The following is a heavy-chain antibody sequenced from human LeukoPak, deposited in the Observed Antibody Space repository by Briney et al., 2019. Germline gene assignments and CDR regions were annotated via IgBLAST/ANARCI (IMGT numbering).Heavy chain of an antibody. CDR3: VRDPDHYGTEIDAFDI. V-gene: IGHV4-59*01. Sequence: PSETLSLTCTVSGGSISSYYWSWIRQPPGKGLEWIGYIYYSGSTNYNPSLKSRVTISVDTSKNQFSLKLSSVTAADTAVYYCVRDPDHYGTEIDAFDIWGQGTMVTVSS. CDR1: GGSISSYY. CDR2: IYYSGST. D-gene: IGHD3-10*01. J-gene: IGHJ3*02.